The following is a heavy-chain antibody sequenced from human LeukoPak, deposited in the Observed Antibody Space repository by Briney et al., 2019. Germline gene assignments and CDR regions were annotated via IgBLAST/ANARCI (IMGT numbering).Heavy chain of an antibody. J-gene: IGHJ5*02. CDR1: GGSISSYY. V-gene: IGHV4-59*01. Sequence: TSKTLSLTRTVSGGSISSYYWSWIRQPPGKGLEWIGYIYYSGSTNYNPSLKSRVTISVDTSKNQFSLKLSSVTAADTAIYYCARGGYYGSGNDFRFDPWGQGTLVTVSS. CDR3: ARGGYYGSGNDFRFDP. D-gene: IGHD3-10*01. CDR2: IYYSGST.